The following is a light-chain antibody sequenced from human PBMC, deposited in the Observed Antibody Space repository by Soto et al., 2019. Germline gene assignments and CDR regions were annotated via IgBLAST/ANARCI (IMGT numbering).Light chain of an antibody. Sequence: GPGKTASISCGGNNIGSKGVHWYQQKPGQAPVLVIYSDTDLPPVIPERFSGSNSANLATLTISRVEAGDEADYYCQVWDSGSAHVVFGGGPRSPS. V-gene: IGLV3-21*04. J-gene: IGLJ2*01. CDR3: QVWDSGSAHVV. CDR2: SDT. CDR1: NIGSKG.